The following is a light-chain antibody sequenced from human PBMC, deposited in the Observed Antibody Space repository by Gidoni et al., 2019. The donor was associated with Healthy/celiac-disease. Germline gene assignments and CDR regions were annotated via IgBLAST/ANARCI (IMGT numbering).Light chain of an antibody. CDR1: QSISSW. V-gene: IGKV1-5*01. Sequence: DIQMTQSPSTLSAFVGDRVTITCRASQSISSWLAWYQQKPGKAPKLLIYDASRLESGVPSRFSGSGSGTEFTLTISSLQPDDFATYYCQQYNSYLLTFGGGTKVEIK. J-gene: IGKJ4*01. CDR2: DAS. CDR3: QQYNSYLLT.